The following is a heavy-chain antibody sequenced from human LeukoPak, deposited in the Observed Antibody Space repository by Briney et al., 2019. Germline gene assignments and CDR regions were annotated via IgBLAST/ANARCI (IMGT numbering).Heavy chain of an antibody. CDR3: ARAPVVVITTAPFQH. CDR1: GYTFTSYG. Sequence: VASVKVSCKASGYTFTSYGISWVRQASGQGLEWMGWISAYNGNTNYAQKLQGRVTMTTDTSTSTAYMELRSLRSDDTAVYYCARAPVVVITTAPFQHWGQGTLVTVSS. J-gene: IGHJ1*01. D-gene: IGHD3-22*01. V-gene: IGHV1-18*01. CDR2: ISAYNGNT.